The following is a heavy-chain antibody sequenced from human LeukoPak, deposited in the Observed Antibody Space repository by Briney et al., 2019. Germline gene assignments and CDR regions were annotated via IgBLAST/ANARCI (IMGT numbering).Heavy chain of an antibody. J-gene: IGHJ3*02. D-gene: IGHD3-10*01. CDR3: AGGVRGVIRDAFDI. CDR1: GFTFSTYG. CDR2: IWADGSTQ. Sequence: GGSLRLSCAASGFTFSTYGMHWVRQAPGKGLEWVAVIWADGSTQLYADSVKGRFTISRDNSKNTLYLQMNSLRAEDTAVYYCAGGVRGVIRDAFDIWGQGTMVTVSS. V-gene: IGHV3-30*02.